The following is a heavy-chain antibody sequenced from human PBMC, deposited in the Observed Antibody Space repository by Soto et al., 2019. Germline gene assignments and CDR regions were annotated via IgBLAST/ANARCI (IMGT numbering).Heavy chain of an antibody. D-gene: IGHD2-21*02. V-gene: IGHV4-31*03. CDR3: ARDLGDNTDVGAFDI. CDR2: IYYSGST. CDR1: GGSISSGGNY. Sequence: QVQLQESGPGLVKPSQTLSLTCTVSGGSISSGGNYWSWIRQHPGKGLEWIGYIYYSGSTYYNPSLKSRVTISVDTSKIQFSLKLSSVTAADTAVYYCARDLGDNTDVGAFDIWGQGTMVTVSS. J-gene: IGHJ3*02.